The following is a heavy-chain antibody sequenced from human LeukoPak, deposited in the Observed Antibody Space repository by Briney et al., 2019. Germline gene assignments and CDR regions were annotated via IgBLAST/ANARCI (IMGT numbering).Heavy chain of an antibody. J-gene: IGHJ4*02. Sequence: PSETLSLTCTVSGGSISSYYWSWIRQPPGKGLEWIGYIYYSGSTNYNPSLKSRVTISVDTSKNQFSLKLSSVTAADTAVYYCARVMTIFGVVNPYFDYWGQGTLVTVSS. CDR1: GGSISSYY. CDR3: ARVMTIFGVVNPYFDY. D-gene: IGHD3-3*01. CDR2: IYYSGST. V-gene: IGHV4-59*01.